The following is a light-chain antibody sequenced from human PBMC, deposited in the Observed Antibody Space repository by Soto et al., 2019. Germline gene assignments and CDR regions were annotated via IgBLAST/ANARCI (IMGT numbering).Light chain of an antibody. CDR3: QQYGTSPHT. CDR2: GAS. V-gene: IGKV3-20*01. CDR1: QSVNSNY. Sequence: EIVLTQSPGTLYLSPGERATLSCRASQSVNSNYLAWYQQKPGQVPRPLIYGASIRAAGVPDRLSGIGSGTDFTLTISRLEPEDYAVYYFQQYGTSPHTFGQGTKLEIK. J-gene: IGKJ2*01.